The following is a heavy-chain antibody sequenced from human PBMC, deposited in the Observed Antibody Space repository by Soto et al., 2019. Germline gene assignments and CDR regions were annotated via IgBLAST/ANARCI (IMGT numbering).Heavy chain of an antibody. CDR1: GGSFSGYY. CDR2: INHSGST. CDR3: ARCPTRRYCSSTSCLKGVKYYYYGMDV. Sequence: SETLSLTCAVYGGSFSGYYWSWIRQPPGKGLEWIGEINHSGSTNYNPSLKSRVTISVDTSKNQFSLKLSSVTAADTAVYYCARCPTRRYCSSTSCLKGVKYYYYGMDVWGQRTTVTVSS. J-gene: IGHJ6*02. V-gene: IGHV4-34*01. D-gene: IGHD2-2*01.